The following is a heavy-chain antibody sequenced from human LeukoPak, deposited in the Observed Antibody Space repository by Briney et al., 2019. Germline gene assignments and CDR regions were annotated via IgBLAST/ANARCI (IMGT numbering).Heavy chain of an antibody. CDR3: AKERGAFSSYDY. J-gene: IGHJ4*02. Sequence: GGSLRLSCAASGFTFSSYGMHWVRQGPGKGLEWVAVILPDGSGKYYAGSVKGRFTISRDNSMNTLFLQMNSLRGEDTAVYYCAKERGAFSSYDYWGQGTLVTVSS. V-gene: IGHV3-30*18. D-gene: IGHD3-10*01. CDR2: ILPDGSGK. CDR1: GFTFSSYG.